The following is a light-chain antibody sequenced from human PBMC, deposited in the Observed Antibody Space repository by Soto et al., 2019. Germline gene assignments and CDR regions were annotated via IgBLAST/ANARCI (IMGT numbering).Light chain of an antibody. J-gene: IGKJ4*01. CDR2: GAS. CDR1: ETVRSNS. V-gene: IGKV3-20*01. CDR3: QQYGGSPLLT. Sequence: DIVLTQSPGTLSLSPGQRATLSCRASETVRSNSLTWYQQKRGQAPRLLISGASTRATGIPDRFSGSGSGTDFTLTISRVESEDFAMYYGQQYGGSPLLTFGGGTKLEI.